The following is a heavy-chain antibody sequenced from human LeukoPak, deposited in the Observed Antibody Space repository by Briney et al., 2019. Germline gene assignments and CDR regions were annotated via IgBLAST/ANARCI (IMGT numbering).Heavy chain of an antibody. D-gene: IGHD2-15*01. V-gene: IGHV3-49*04. Sequence: AGGSLRLSCTASGFTFGDYAMSWVRQAPGKGLEWVGFIRSKAYGGTIEYAASVKGRFTISRDDSKSIAYLQMNSLKTEDTAVYYCAKASGGSCYSYFDYWGQGTLVTVSS. CDR2: IRSKAYGGTI. J-gene: IGHJ4*02. CDR1: GFTFGDYA. CDR3: AKASGGSCYSYFDY.